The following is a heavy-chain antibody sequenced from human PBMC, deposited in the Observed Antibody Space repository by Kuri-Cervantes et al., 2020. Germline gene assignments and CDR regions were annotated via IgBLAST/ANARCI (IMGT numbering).Heavy chain of an antibody. CDR1: GFTFDDYA. CDR2: ISWNSGSI. Sequence: SLKISCAASGFTFDDYAMHWVRQAPGKGLEWVSGISWNSGSIGYADSVKGRFTISRDNAKNSLYLQMNSLRAEDTAVYYCAREYSSSSVGYWGQGTLVTVSS. CDR3: AREYSSSSVGY. J-gene: IGHJ4*02. V-gene: IGHV3-9*01. D-gene: IGHD6-6*01.